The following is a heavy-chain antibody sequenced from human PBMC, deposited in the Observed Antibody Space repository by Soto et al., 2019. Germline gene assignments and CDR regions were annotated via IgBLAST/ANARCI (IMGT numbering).Heavy chain of an antibody. CDR1: GYTFTGYY. Sequence: DPEKVSCKASGYTFTGYYMHWVRQAPGQGLEWMGWINPNSGGTNYAQKFQGWVTMTRDTSISTAYMELSRLRSDDTAVYYCAIVLLMRYSGYCLVVWGPGTSVT. D-gene: IGHD5-12*01. CDR3: AIVLLMRYSGYCLVV. CDR2: INPNSGGT. V-gene: IGHV1-2*04. J-gene: IGHJ6*02.